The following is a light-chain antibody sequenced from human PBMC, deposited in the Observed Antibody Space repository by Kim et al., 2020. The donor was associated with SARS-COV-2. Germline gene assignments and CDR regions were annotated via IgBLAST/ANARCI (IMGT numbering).Light chain of an antibody. J-gene: IGLJ2*01. Sequence: SYELTQPPSVSVSPGQTASITCSGDKLGDKYACWYQQKPGQSPVLVIYQHTKRPSGIPERFSGSNSGNTATLTLSRTQAMDEADYYCQAWDSSTAVFGGVTRLTV. V-gene: IGLV3-1*01. CDR2: QHT. CDR3: QAWDSSTAV. CDR1: KLGDKY.